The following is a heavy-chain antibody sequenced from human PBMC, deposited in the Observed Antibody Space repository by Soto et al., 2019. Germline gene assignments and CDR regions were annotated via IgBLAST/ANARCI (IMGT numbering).Heavy chain of an antibody. Sequence: EVQLLESGGDLVQPGGSLRLSCAASGFTFSTYAMSWVRQAPGKGLEWVSAISGSAGKTYYADSVKGRFTISRDNSKNTLYLQMNSLRADDTAVYYCARAYSGSGSPKFWGQGTLVTVSS. J-gene: IGHJ4*02. CDR2: ISGSAGKT. D-gene: IGHD3-10*01. V-gene: IGHV3-23*01. CDR3: ARAYSGSGSPKF. CDR1: GFTFSTYA.